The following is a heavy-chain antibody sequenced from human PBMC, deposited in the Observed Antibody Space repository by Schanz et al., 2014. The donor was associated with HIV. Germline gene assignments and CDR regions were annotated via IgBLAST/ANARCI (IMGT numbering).Heavy chain of an antibody. CDR3: AKAGSGDLHESFDQ. CDR2: ISHDGTNI. J-gene: IGHJ4*02. V-gene: IGHV3-30*18. CDR1: GFTFSSYG. Sequence: VKLVESGGGVVQPGRSLRLSCAASGFTFSSYGIHWVRQAPGKGLEWVALISHDGTNINYADSVKGRFTISRDNSRNTLYLQMSSLSVEDTAIYYCAKAGSGDLHESFDQWGQGTQVTVSS. D-gene: IGHD3-3*01.